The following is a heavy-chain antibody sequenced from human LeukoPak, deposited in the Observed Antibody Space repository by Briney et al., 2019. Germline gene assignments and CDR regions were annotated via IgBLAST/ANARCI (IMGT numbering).Heavy chain of an antibody. CDR3: ARGPYYYGSGSYSPGDY. J-gene: IGHJ4*02. Sequence: DSVRGRFTISRDNANNSLYLQMNSLRAEDTAVYYCARGPYYYGSGSYSPGDYWGQGTLVTVSS. V-gene: IGHV3-21*01. D-gene: IGHD3-10*01.